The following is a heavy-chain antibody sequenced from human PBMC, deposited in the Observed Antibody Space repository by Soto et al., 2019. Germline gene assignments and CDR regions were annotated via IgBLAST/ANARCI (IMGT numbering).Heavy chain of an antibody. D-gene: IGHD6-13*01. CDR2: IYSGGST. CDR3: ARNGIWSSYDY. J-gene: IGHJ4*02. CDR1: GFPVSSNY. V-gene: IGHV3-66*01. Sequence: GGSLSLSCTASGFPVSSNYMSWVRQAPGKGLEWVSVIYSGGSTYYADSVKGRFTISRDNSKSTLYLQMNSLRAEDTAVYYCARNGIWSSYDYWGQGALVTVSS.